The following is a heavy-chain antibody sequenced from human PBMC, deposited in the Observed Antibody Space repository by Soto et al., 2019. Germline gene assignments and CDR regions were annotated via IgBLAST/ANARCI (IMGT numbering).Heavy chain of an antibody. CDR2: ISYDGSNK. J-gene: IGHJ4*02. V-gene: IGHV3-30-3*01. CDR3: ARGKSSYDFWSGPFHY. Sequence: PGGSLRLSCAASGFTFSSYAMHWVRQAPGKGLEWVAVISYDGSNKYYADSVKGRFTISRDNSKNTLYLQMNSLRAEDTAVYYCARGKSSYDFWSGPFHYWGQGT. D-gene: IGHD3-3*01. CDR1: GFTFSSYA.